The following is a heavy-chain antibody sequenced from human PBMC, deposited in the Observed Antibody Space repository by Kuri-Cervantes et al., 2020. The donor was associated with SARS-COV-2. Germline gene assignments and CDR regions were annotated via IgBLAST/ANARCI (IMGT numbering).Heavy chain of an antibody. CDR1: GHTLTNYW. Sequence: GESLKISCEASGHTLTNYWIGWVRQMPGKGLEWVGIIYPGDSDTRYSPSFQGQVTISADKSITTAYLQWSGLKASDTAIYYCASRGTTVPAGNYWGQGTLVTVSS. J-gene: IGHJ4*02. CDR2: IYPGDSDT. V-gene: IGHV5-51*01. CDR3: ASRGTTVPAGNY. D-gene: IGHD4-17*01.